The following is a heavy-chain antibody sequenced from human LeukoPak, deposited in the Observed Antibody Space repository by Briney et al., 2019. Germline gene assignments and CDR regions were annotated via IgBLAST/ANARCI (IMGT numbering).Heavy chain of an antibody. CDR2: ISRDSVNI. CDR1: GFTFDDYV. CDR3: ARDFCTGCNYYFYGMDV. Sequence: GGSLRLSCAASGFTFDDYVMHWVRQAPGRGLEWVSGISRDSVNIGYADSVKGRFTISRDNAKNSLYLQMNSLTTEGTALYYCARDFCTGCNYYFYGMDVWGRGTTVTVSS. V-gene: IGHV3-9*01. D-gene: IGHD2-2*01. J-gene: IGHJ6*02.